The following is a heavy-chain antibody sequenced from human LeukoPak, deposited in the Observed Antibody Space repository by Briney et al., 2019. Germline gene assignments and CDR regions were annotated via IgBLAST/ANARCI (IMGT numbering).Heavy chain of an antibody. V-gene: IGHV4-59*01. CDR3: ARSDYGDTSVLGY. J-gene: IGHJ4*02. D-gene: IGHD4/OR15-4a*01. CDR2: IYDSGTT. CDR1: GGSISNYY. Sequence: SETLTLTWTVSGGSISNYYWTWIRQPPGKGLEWIGYIYDSGTTNYNPSLKSRVTISVDRSRDQFSLKVSSVTAADTAVYYCARSDYGDTSVLGYWGQGTLVTVSS.